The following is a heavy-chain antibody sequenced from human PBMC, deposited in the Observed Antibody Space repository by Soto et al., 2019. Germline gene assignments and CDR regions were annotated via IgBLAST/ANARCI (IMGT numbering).Heavy chain of an antibody. CDR1: GYTFTSYG. CDR3: ARVYYYASSGSYGMDV. D-gene: IGHD3-22*01. V-gene: IGHV1-18*01. Sequence: QVQLVQSGAEVKKPGASVKVSCKASGYTFTSYGISWVRQAPGQGLEWMGWISAYNGNTNYAQKLQGRVTMTTDTPPRTAYMGLRRLRSDDTAVYYCARVYYYASSGSYGMDVWGKGTTVTVSS. CDR2: ISAYNGNT. J-gene: IGHJ6*04.